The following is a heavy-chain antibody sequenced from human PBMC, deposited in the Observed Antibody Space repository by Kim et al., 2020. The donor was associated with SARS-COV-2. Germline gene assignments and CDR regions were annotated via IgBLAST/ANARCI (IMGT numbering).Heavy chain of an antibody. J-gene: IGHJ5*02. CDR3: ARGSVVYTANWFDP. V-gene: IGHV4-39*07. CDR1: GGSISSSNYY. Sequence: SETLSLTCTVSGGSISSSNYYWGWIRQPPGKGLEWIVSIYYSGSTYYNPSLKSRVTISVDTSKNQFSLKLRSVTAADTAVYYCARGSVVYTANWFDPWGQGTLVTVSS. CDR2: IYYSGST. D-gene: IGHD1-26*01.